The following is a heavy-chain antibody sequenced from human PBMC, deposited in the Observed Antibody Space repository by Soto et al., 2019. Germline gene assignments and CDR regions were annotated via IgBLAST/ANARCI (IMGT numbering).Heavy chain of an antibody. J-gene: IGHJ4*02. CDR2: ISYDGSNK. D-gene: IGHD3-3*01. CDR3: AKELLEWLLVGFDY. Sequence: QVQLVESGGGVVQPGRSLRLSCAASGFTFSSYGMHWVRQAPGKGLEWVAVISYDGSNKYYADSVKGRLTISRDNSKNTLSLQMNSLRAEDMAVYYCAKELLEWLLVGFDYWGQGTLVTVSS. CDR1: GFTFSSYG. V-gene: IGHV3-30*18.